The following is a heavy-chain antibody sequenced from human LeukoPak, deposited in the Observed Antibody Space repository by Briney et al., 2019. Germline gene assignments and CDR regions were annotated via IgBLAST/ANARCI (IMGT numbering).Heavy chain of an antibody. D-gene: IGHD6-13*01. J-gene: IGHJ6*02. Sequence: GGSLRLSCAASGFTFDDYAMHWVRQAPGKGLEWVYLISGDGGSTYYADSVKGRFTISRDNSKNSLYLQMNSLRTEDTALYYCAKDIEGQYSSSWYRNYYYGMDVWGQGTTVTVSS. V-gene: IGHV3-43*02. CDR1: GFTFDDYA. CDR2: ISGDGGST. CDR3: AKDIEGQYSSSWYRNYYYGMDV.